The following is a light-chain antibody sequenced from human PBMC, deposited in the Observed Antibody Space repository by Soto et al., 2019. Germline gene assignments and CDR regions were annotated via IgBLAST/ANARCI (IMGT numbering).Light chain of an antibody. CDR1: QSVSSSY. V-gene: IGKV3D-20*02. CDR2: GAS. J-gene: IGKJ5*01. CDR3: QQRSNWPPIT. Sequence: EIVLTQSQGTLSLSPGQRSTLSCRARQSVSSSYLAWYQQKPGQAPRLLMNGASSRATGIPDRFGGSGSGTDFSLTIRRLEPEDFAVYYCQQRSNWPPITFGHGTRREIK.